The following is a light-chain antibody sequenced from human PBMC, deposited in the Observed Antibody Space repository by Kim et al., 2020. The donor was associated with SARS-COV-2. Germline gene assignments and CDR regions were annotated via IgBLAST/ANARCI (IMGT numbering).Light chain of an antibody. V-gene: IGLV1-44*01. Sequence: PGQRVTITCSGSSSNIGSNTVNWYQQLPGTAPKLLIYSKNQRPSGVPDRFSGSKSGTSASLAISGLQSEDEADYYCAAWDDSLGWVFSGGTKLTVL. CDR1: SSNIGSNT. CDR2: SKN. J-gene: IGLJ3*02. CDR3: AAWDDSLGWV.